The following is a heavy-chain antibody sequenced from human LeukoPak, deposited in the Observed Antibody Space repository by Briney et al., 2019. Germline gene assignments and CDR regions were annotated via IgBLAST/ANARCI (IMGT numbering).Heavy chain of an antibody. D-gene: IGHD3-3*01. CDR1: GYTFTSYG. Sequence: ASVKVSCKASGYTFTSYGISWVRQAPGQGLEWMGWISAYNGNTNYAQKLQGRVTMTTDTSTSTAYMELRSLRSDDTAVYYCARDPPYYDFWSSYTEAGYYYYMDVWGKGTTVTVSS. V-gene: IGHV1-18*01. CDR3: ARDPPYYDFWSSYTEAGYYYYMDV. J-gene: IGHJ6*03. CDR2: ISAYNGNT.